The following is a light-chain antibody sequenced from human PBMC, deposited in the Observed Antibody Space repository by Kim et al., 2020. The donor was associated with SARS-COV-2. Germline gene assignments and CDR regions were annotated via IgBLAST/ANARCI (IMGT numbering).Light chain of an antibody. CDR2: DAA. J-gene: IGKJ4*01. CDR3: QQRGNWPPALT. V-gene: IGKV3-11*01. CDR1: HNVDIS. Sequence: PGESATLSRTASHNVDISLAWYQRTPGQAPRLLIYDAAIRAAGIPDRFSASGSGTDFTLTIGSLAPEDFAVYYCQQRGNWPPALTFGGGTKVDIK.